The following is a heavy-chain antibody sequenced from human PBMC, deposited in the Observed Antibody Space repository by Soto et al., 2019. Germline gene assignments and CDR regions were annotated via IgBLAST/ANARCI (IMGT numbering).Heavy chain of an antibody. CDR3: ARDPYFAY. D-gene: IGHD3-16*01. CDR2: ISFDGNNQ. V-gene: IGHV3-30*04. CDR1: GVTFSSYP. J-gene: IGHJ4*02. Sequence: GSLRLSCAASGVTFSSYPIHWVRQAPGKGLEWVGVISFDGNNQYYADSVGGRFTISRDNSKNTVNLQMNGLTPEDTAVYYCARDPYFAYRGQGTLGKVS.